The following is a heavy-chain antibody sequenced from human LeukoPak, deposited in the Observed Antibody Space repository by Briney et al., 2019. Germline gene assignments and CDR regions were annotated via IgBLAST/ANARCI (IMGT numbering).Heavy chain of an antibody. CDR2: LYYSGRP. CDR3: ARGGGMVRGAADY. V-gene: IGHV4-59*01. Sequence: PSETLSLTCTVSGGSISSYYWSWIRQPPGKGLEWIGYLYYSGRPNYNPSLESRVTISVDTSKNQHSLKLSSVTAADTAVYYCARGGGMVRGAADYWGQGTLVTVPS. J-gene: IGHJ4*02. CDR1: GGSISSYY. D-gene: IGHD3-10*01.